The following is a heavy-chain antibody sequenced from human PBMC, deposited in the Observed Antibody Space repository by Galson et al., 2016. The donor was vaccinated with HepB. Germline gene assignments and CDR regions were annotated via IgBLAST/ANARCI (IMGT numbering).Heavy chain of an antibody. V-gene: IGHV1-24*01. D-gene: IGHD3-9*01. CDR2: FDAEEGDT. CDR3: ATMHFDLLPSYNKSYYLGLDV. CDR1: GFTLTELS. Sequence: SVKLSCKVSGFTLTELSMHWVRQAPGKGLEWVGGFDAEEGDTIYAHKLRGRVTLSRDTSTDTAYMELSSLKSEDTAVYYCATMHFDLLPSYNKSYYLGLDVWGQGTTVTVSS. J-gene: IGHJ6*02.